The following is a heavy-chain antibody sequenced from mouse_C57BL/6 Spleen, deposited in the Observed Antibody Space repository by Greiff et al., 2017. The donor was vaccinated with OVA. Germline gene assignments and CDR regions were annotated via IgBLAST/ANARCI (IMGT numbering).Heavy chain of an antibody. CDR2: IDPETGGT. V-gene: IGHV1-15*01. CDR3: TRDLYWYFDV. J-gene: IGHJ1*03. Sequence: QVQLQQSGAELVRPGASVTLSCKASGYTFTDYEMHWVKQTPVHGLEWIGAIDPETGGTAYNQKFKGKAILTADKSSSIAYMELRIMTSEDSAVYYCTRDLYWYFDVWGTGTTVTVSA. CDR1: GYTFTDYE.